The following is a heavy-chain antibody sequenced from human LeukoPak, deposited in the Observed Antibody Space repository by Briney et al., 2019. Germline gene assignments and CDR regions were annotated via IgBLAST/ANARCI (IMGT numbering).Heavy chain of an antibody. D-gene: IGHD1-26*01. Sequence: GASVKVSCKASGGTFSSYAISWVRQAPGQGLEWMGGIIPIFGTANYAQKFQGRVTITADKSTSTAYMELSSMRSEDTAVYYCARWKWELPHWFDPWGQGTLVTVSS. CDR1: GGTFSSYA. CDR3: ARWKWELPHWFDP. CDR2: IIPIFGTA. J-gene: IGHJ5*02. V-gene: IGHV1-69*06.